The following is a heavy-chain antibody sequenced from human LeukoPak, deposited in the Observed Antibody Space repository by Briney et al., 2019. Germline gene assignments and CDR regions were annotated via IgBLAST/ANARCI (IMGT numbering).Heavy chain of an antibody. CDR2: ISESGDVT. V-gene: IGHV3-23*01. CDR3: ARDSSHYLGSSDY. J-gene: IGHJ4*02. D-gene: IGHD6-6*01. CDR1: GFTFSSYP. Sequence: GGSLRLSCVVSGFTFSSYPMSWVRQAPGKGLEWVSVISESGDVTHYVDSMKGRFTISRDNTKNTLNLQMNSLRDEDTAIYYCARDSSHYLGSSDYWGQGTLVTVSS.